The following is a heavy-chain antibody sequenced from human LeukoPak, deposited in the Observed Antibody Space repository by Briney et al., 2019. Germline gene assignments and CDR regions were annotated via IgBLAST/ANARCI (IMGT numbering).Heavy chain of an antibody. D-gene: IGHD6-13*01. CDR1: GYTFTSYD. Sequence: GASVKVSCKASGYTFTSYDINWVRQATGQGLEWMGWMNPNSGNTGYAQKFQGRVTMTRNTSISTAYMELGSLRSEDTAVYYCASGSSSWYGYYYGMDVWGQGTTVTVSS. CDR2: MNPNSGNT. J-gene: IGHJ6*02. V-gene: IGHV1-8*01. CDR3: ASGSSSWYGYYYGMDV.